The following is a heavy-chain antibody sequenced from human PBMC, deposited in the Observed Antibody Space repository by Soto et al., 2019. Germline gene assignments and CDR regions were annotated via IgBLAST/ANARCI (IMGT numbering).Heavy chain of an antibody. CDR3: AREDYGDYAAFDY. CDR2: ISYDGSNK. Sequence: QVQLVESGGGVVQPGRSLRLSCAASGFTFSSYAMHWVRQAPGKGLEWVAVISYDGSNKYYADSVKGRFTISRDNSKHTLYLQMNSLRAEDTAVYYCAREDYGDYAAFDYWGQGTLVTVSS. CDR1: GFTFSSYA. J-gene: IGHJ4*02. D-gene: IGHD4-17*01. V-gene: IGHV3-30-3*01.